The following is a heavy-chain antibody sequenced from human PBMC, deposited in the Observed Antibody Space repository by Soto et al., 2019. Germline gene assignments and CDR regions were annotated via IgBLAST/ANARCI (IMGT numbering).Heavy chain of an antibody. CDR2: ISWNSGII. D-gene: IGHD3-22*01. V-gene: IGHV3-9*01. CDR1: GFTFDDHT. J-gene: IGHJ3*01. Sequence: DAQLVESGGGLVRPGTSLRISCVASGFTFDDHTMHWVRQAPGRGLEWVSCISWNSGIIGYADSVKGRFTISRDNAKNSLYLRMDSLRPEDTAVYYCTKDTHSPSGYFEAFDVWGQGTKVTVSS. CDR3: TKDTHSPSGYFEAFDV.